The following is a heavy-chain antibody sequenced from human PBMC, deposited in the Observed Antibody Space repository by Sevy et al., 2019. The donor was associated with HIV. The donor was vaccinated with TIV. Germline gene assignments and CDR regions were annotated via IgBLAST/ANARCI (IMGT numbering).Heavy chain of an antibody. CDR3: ARRRYSSGWENFDY. CDR2: SSGSGGST. D-gene: IGHD6-19*01. V-gene: IGHV3-23*01. CDR1: GFTFSSNA. J-gene: IGHJ4*02. Sequence: GGSLRLSCAASGFTFSSNAMSWVRQAPGKGLEWVSVSSGSGGSTYYADSVKGRFTISRDNSKNTLYLQMNSLRAEDTAVYYCARRRYSSGWENFDYWGQGTLVTVSS.